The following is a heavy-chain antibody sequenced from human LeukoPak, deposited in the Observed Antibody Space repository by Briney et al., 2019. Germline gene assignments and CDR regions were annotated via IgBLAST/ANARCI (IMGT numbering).Heavy chain of an antibody. CDR1: GYTFTGYY. CDR3: ASFSRFLEWLTIDY. CDR2: INPNSGGT. D-gene: IGHD3-3*01. Sequence: GAPVKVSCKASGYTFTGYYMHWVRQAPGQGLEWMGWINPNSGGTNYAQKFQGRVTMTRDTSISTAYMELSRLRSDDTAVYYCASFSRFLEWLTIDYWGQGTLVTVSS. J-gene: IGHJ4*02. V-gene: IGHV1-2*02.